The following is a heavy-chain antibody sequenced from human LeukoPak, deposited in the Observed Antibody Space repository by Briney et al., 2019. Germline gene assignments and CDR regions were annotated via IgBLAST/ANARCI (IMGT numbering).Heavy chain of an antibody. CDR2: ISGSGGSA. J-gene: IGHJ4*02. CDR1: GFTFSSYA. Sequence: PGGSLRLSCAASGFTFSSYAMSWVRQAPGKGLEWVSAISGSGGSAYYADSVKGRFTISRDNSKNTLYLQMNSLRAEDTAVYYCAKDQTPRVVIPGYFDYWSQGTLVTVSS. V-gene: IGHV3-23*01. D-gene: IGHD3-3*01. CDR3: AKDQTPRVVIPGYFDY.